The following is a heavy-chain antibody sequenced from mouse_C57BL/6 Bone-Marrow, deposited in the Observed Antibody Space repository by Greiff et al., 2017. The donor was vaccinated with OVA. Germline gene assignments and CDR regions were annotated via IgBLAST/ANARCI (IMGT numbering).Heavy chain of an antibody. Sequence: QVQLQQSGAELVRPGASVKLSCKASGYTFTDYYINWVKQRPGQGLEWIARIYPGSGNTYYNEKFKGKATLTAEKSSSTAYLQLNSLTSEYSAVFFSTRFYDFYALDYWGQGTSVTVSS. CDR3: TRFYDFYALDY. J-gene: IGHJ4*01. V-gene: IGHV1-76*01. CDR2: IYPGSGNT. CDR1: GYTFTDYY. D-gene: IGHD2-3*01.